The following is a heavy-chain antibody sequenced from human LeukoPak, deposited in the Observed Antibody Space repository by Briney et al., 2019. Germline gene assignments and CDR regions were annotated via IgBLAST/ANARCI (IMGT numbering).Heavy chain of an antibody. CDR3: TRDTTGPDDY. V-gene: IGHV3-74*01. CDR2: INPDGGIT. Sequence: GGSLRLSCAASGFTFSRYWMHWVRQAPGKGLVWVSRINPDGGITTYADSVNGRFTISRDNAKNTLYLQMNSLRAEDTAVYYCTRDTTGPDDYWGQGTLVTVSS. J-gene: IGHJ4*02. D-gene: IGHD1-1*01. CDR1: GFTFSRYW.